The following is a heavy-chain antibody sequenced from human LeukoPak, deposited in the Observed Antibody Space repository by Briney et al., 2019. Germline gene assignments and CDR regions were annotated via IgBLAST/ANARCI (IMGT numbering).Heavy chain of an antibody. CDR1: GFTFSGYG. CDR2: ISYDGSNK. CDR3: AKEGYYYDSSGYNYYYGMDV. J-gene: IGHJ6*02. V-gene: IGHV3-30*18. D-gene: IGHD3-22*01. Sequence: PGGSLRLSCAASGFTFSGYGMHWVRQAPGKWLEWVAVISYDGSNKYYADSVKGRFTISRDNSKNTLYLQMNSLRAEDTAVYYCAKEGYYYDSSGYNYYYGMDVWGQGTTVTVSS.